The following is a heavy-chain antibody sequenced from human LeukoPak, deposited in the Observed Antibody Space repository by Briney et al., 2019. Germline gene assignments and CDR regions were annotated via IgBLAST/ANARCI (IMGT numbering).Heavy chain of an antibody. D-gene: IGHD7-27*01. V-gene: IGHV3-66*01. J-gene: IGHJ4*02. CDR2: IYTGGST. Sequence: GGSLRLSCAASGFTVSNHYMSWVRPAPGKGLEWVSVIYTGGSTYYAESVRDRFTISRDKSKNTLYLQMNTLRAEDAGVYYCARDRPDWGLASDYWGQGTLVTVSS. CDR3: ARDRPDWGLASDY. CDR1: GFTVSNHY.